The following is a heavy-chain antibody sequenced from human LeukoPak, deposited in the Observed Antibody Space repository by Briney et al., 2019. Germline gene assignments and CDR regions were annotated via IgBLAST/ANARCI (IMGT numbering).Heavy chain of an antibody. D-gene: IGHD3-22*01. Sequence: GASVKVSCKASGYTFTGYYMHWVRQAPGQGLEWMGWINPNSGGTNYAQKFQGRVTMTRDTSISTAYMELSRLRSDDTAVYYCARATIIDYYDSSGYPSGYWGQGTLVTVSS. V-gene: IGHV1-2*02. CDR1: GYTFTGYY. J-gene: IGHJ4*02. CDR3: ARATIIDYYDSSGYPSGY. CDR2: INPNSGGT.